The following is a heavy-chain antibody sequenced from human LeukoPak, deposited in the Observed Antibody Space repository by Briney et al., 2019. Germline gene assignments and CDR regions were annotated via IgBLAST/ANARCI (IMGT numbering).Heavy chain of an antibody. CDR3: AKLLRDVTIYDF. J-gene: IGHJ4*01. CDR1: GFTFSDHY. V-gene: IGHV3-7*01. Sequence: PGGYLRLSCAASGFTFSDHYMDWVRQAPGKGLEWVASINQGESAKFYVDSVKGRFTISRDNVKNSLFLQMNSLRTEDTAFYYCAKLLRDVTIYDFWGHGALVTVSS. D-gene: IGHD1-14*01. CDR2: INQGESAK.